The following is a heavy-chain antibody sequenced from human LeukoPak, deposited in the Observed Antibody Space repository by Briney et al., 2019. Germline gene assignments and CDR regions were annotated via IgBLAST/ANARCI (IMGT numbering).Heavy chain of an antibody. V-gene: IGHV1-2*02. CDR2: INPNNGGT. CDR3: ARDKYTGYEKFDY. Sequence: ASVKVSCKASGYTFTGYYIHWVRQAPGQGLEWMGWINPNNGGTNYAQKFQGRVTMTRDTSISTAYMELNRLTSDDTAVYYCARDKYTGYEKFDYWGPGTPVTFSS. CDR1: GYTFTGYY. J-gene: IGHJ4*01. D-gene: IGHD5-12*01.